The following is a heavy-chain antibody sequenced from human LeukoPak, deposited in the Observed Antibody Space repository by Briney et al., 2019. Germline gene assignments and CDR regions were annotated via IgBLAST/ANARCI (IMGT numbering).Heavy chain of an antibody. D-gene: IGHD3-22*01. CDR1: GFTFTTYG. CDR3: ARDFRYRDSSGYYSFDY. CDR2: LSGRSDSI. Sequence: GGSLRLSCAASGFTFTTYGMNWLRQAPGKGLEWASYLSGRSDSIYYAESVKGRFTISRDNAKNSLFLQMNSLRDEDTAVYYCARDFRYRDSSGYYSFDYWAREPWSPSPQ. V-gene: IGHV3-48*02. J-gene: IGHJ4*02.